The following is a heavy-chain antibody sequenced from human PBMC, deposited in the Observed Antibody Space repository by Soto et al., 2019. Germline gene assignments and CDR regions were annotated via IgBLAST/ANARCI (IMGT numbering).Heavy chain of an antibody. CDR3: ARGRAAAAPGNWFDP. J-gene: IGHJ5*02. CDR1: GGSFSGYY. Sequence: SETLSLTCAVYGGSFSGYYWSWIRQPPGKGLEWIGEINHSGSTNYNPSLKSRVTISVDTSKNQFSLKLSSVTAADTAVYYCARGRAAAAPGNWFDPWGQGTLVT. D-gene: IGHD6-13*01. V-gene: IGHV4-34*01. CDR2: INHSGST.